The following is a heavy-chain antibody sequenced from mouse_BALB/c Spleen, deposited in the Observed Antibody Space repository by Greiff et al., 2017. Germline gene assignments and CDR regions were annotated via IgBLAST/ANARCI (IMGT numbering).Heavy chain of an antibody. CDR1: GYTFTDYE. D-gene: IGHD2-10*02. V-gene: IGHV1-15*01. CDR3: TRKGYGNYVRAWFAY. CDR2: IDPETGGT. Sequence: VHLVESGAELVRPGASVTLSCKASGYTFTDYEMHWVKQTPVHGLEWIGAIDPETGGTAYNQKFKGKATLTADKSSSTAYMELRSLTSEDSAVYYCTRKGYGNYVRAWFAYWGQGTLVTVSA. J-gene: IGHJ3*01.